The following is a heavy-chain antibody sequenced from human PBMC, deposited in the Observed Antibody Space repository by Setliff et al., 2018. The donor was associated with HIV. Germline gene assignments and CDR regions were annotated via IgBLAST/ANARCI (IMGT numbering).Heavy chain of an antibody. CDR2: IKQDGSEK. CDR3: ARVREGYESSGFYVYYYYYMDL. V-gene: IGHV3-7*01. D-gene: IGHD6-19*01. CDR1: GFTFSGTW. J-gene: IGHJ6*03. Sequence: LRLSCAASGFTFSGTWMAWVRQAPGKGPEWVANIKQDGSEKHYMDSVKGRFTISRDNADRSIYLQMNSLRVEDTAVYYCARVREGYESSGFYVYYYYYMDLWGKGTTVTVSS.